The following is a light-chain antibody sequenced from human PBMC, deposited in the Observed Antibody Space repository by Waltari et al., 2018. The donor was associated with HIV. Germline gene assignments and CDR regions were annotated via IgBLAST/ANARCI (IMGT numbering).Light chain of an antibody. V-gene: IGLV2-14*03. CDR3: SSYTSSLYV. J-gene: IGLJ1*01. CDR1: SRDVGGYNY. CDR2: DVS. Sequence: QSALTQPASVSGSPGQSITISCPGTSRDVGGYNYVSWYQQHPGKAPKLMIYDVSNRPSGVSNRFSGSKSGNTASLTISGLQAEDEADYYCSSYTSSLYVFGTGTKVTVL.